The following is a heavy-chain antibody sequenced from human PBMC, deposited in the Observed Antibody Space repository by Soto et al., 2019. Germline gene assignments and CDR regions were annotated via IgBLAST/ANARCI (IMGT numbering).Heavy chain of an antibody. CDR2: ISYDGSNK. V-gene: IGHV3-30-3*01. Sequence: GGSLRLSCASSGFPFSSYAMHWVRQAPGKGLEWVAVISYDGSNKYYADSVKGRFTISRDNSKNTLYLQMNSLRAEDTAVYYCARALLEWYYYYGMDVWGQGTTVTVSS. CDR1: GFPFSSYA. CDR3: ARALLEWYYYYGMDV. D-gene: IGHD3-3*01. J-gene: IGHJ6*02.